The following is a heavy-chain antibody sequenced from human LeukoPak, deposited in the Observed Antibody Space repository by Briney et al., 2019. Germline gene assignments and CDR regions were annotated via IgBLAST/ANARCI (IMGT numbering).Heavy chain of an antibody. Sequence: PGGSLRLSCAASGFTFSSCSMTWVRQAPGKGLEWVSYISSTSSTIYYADSVEGRFTVSRDNAKNSLYLQLSSLRDEDTAVYYCAREGNGGSYLDYWGQGTLLTVSS. J-gene: IGHJ4*02. CDR3: AREGNGGSYLDY. CDR2: ISSTSSTI. V-gene: IGHV3-48*02. CDR1: GFTFSSCS. D-gene: IGHD2-8*01.